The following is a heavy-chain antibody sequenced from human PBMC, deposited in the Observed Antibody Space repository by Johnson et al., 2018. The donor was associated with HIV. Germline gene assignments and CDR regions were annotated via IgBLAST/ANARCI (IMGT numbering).Heavy chain of an antibody. D-gene: IGHD6-13*01. CDR2: IRYDGSNK. CDR1: GFTFSSYG. J-gene: IGHJ3*02. V-gene: IGHV3-30*02. CDR3: ARSDSSSWYTDLDSFDI. Sequence: QVQLVESGGGVVQPGGSLRLSCAASGFTFSSYGMHWVRQAPGKGLEWVAFIRYDGSNKYYGASVKGRFTISRDNSKNTLNLQMHRLRAEDTAVYYCARSDSSSWYTDLDSFDIWGQGTMVTVSS.